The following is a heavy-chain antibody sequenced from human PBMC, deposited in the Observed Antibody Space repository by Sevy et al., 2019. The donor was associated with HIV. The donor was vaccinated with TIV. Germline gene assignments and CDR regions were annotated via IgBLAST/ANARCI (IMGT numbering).Heavy chain of an antibody. CDR1: GFTFSNAW. Sequence: GGSLRLSCAASGFTFSNAWMSWVRQAPGKGLEWVGRIKSKTDGGTTDYAAAVKGRFTISRDDSKNTLYLQMNSLKTEDTAVYYCTTDESGIVVVPAYYYGMDVWGQGTTVTVSS. J-gene: IGHJ6*02. CDR2: IKSKTDGGTT. D-gene: IGHD2-2*01. V-gene: IGHV3-15*01. CDR3: TTDESGIVVVPAYYYGMDV.